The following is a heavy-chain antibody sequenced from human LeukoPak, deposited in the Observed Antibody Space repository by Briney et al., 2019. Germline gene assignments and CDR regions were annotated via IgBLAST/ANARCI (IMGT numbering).Heavy chain of an antibody. J-gene: IGHJ6*02. CDR3: ARDANYCGSGSYPYYGMDV. Sequence: GGSLRLSCAASGFTVSSNYMSWVRQAPGKGLEWVSVIYSGGSTYYADSVKGRFTISRDNSKNTLYLQMNSLRAEDTAVYYCARDANYCGSGSYPYYGMDVWGQGTTVTVSS. CDR2: IYSGGST. V-gene: IGHV3-66*01. CDR1: GFTVSSNY. D-gene: IGHD3-10*01.